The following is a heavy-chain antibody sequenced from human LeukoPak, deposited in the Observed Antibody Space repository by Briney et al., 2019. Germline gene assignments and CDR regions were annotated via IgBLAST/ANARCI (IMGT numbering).Heavy chain of an antibody. Sequence: QTGGSLRLSCAASGFTVSSNYMSWVRQAPGKGLEWVSVIYSGGSTYYADSVKSRFTISRDNSKNTLYLQMNSLRAEDTAVYYCARGFSYGYLYFDYWGQGTLVTVSS. V-gene: IGHV3-66*01. J-gene: IGHJ4*02. CDR2: IYSGGST. CDR1: GFTVSSNY. D-gene: IGHD5-18*01. CDR3: ARGFSYGYLYFDY.